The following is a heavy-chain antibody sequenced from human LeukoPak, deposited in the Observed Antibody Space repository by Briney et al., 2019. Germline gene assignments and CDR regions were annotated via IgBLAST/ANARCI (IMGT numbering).Heavy chain of an antibody. CDR3: ARDSGGYNFALDAFDI. Sequence: GGSLRLSCAASGFTFSSYEMNWVRQAPGKGLEWVSYMSSSGSTIYYADSVKGRFTISRDNAKNSLYLQMNSLRAEDTAIYYCARDSGGYNFALDAFDIWGQGTMVTVSS. J-gene: IGHJ3*02. CDR1: GFTFSSYE. D-gene: IGHD5-24*01. V-gene: IGHV3-48*03. CDR2: MSSSGSTI.